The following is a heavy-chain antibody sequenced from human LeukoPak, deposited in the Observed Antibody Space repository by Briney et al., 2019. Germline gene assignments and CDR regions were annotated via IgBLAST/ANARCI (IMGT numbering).Heavy chain of an antibody. CDR3: AKDSRGSSAWNH. V-gene: IGHV3-23*01. J-gene: IGHJ5*02. CDR1: GFTSSTYA. D-gene: IGHD2-2*01. Sequence: GGSLRLSCAASGFTSSTYALSWVRQAPGKGLEWVSVISGSGGSIYYADSVKGRFTISRDNSKNTLYLQMNSLRAEDTAVYYCAKDSRGSSAWNHWGQGTLVTVSS. CDR2: ISGSGGSI.